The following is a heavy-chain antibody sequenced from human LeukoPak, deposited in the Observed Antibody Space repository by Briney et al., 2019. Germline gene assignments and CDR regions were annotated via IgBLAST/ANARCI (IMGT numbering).Heavy chain of an antibody. CDR2: INHSGST. Sequence: SETLSLTCAVYGGSFSGYYWSWIRQPPGKGLEWIGEINHSGSTNYNPSLKSRVTISVDTSKNQFSLKLSSVTAADTAVYYCARERPPYYYGSGSYRAFDIWGQGTMATVSS. CDR3: ARERPPYYYGSGSYRAFDI. CDR1: GGSFSGYY. J-gene: IGHJ3*02. D-gene: IGHD3-10*01. V-gene: IGHV4-34*01.